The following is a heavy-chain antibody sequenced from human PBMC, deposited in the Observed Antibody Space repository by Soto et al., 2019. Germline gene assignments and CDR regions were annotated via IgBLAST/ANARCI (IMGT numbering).Heavy chain of an antibody. Sequence: ASVKVSCKASGYTFTSYAMHWVRQAPGQRLEWMGWINAGNGNTKYSQKFQGRVTITRDTSASTAYMELNNLRAEDTAVYYCVKGAWLDYWGQGTLVTVSS. J-gene: IGHJ4*02. D-gene: IGHD6-19*01. V-gene: IGHV1-3*01. CDR3: VKGAWLDY. CDR1: GYTFTSYA. CDR2: INAGNGNT.